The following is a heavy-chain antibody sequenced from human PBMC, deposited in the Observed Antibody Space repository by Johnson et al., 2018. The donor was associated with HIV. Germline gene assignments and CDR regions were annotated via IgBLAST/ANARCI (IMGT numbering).Heavy chain of an antibody. D-gene: IGHD6-13*01. V-gene: IGHV3-66*02. CDR2: IYSVVST. CDR3: ARGVSMFSSSWLESYAFDI. CDR1: GFTVSSNY. J-gene: IGHJ3*02. Sequence: EVQLVESGGGLVQPGGSLRLSCAASGFTVSSNYMSWVRQAPGKGLEWVSVIYSVVSTSYADAVKGRFTIARDNAQNTLYLQMNSLRAEDTALYYCARGVSMFSSSWLESYAFDIWGQGTMVTVSS.